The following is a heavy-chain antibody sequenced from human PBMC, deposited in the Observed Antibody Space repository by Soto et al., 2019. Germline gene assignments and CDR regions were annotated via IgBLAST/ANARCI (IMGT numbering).Heavy chain of an antibody. CDR3: ARVRGGTYNAFDL. Sequence: QVQLVESGGGLVRPGGSLRLSCAASGFTFSTFYMNWVRQAPGKGLEWVSFLSSESTFISYADSVKGRFTISRDNSKKSLFLQMDSLRVEDTAVYYCARVRGGTYNAFDLWGQGTVVTVSS. D-gene: IGHD1-26*01. V-gene: IGHV3-11*06. J-gene: IGHJ3*01. CDR2: LSSESTFI. CDR1: GFTFSTFY.